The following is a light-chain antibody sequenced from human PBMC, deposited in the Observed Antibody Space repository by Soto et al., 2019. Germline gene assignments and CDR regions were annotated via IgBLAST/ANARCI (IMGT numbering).Light chain of an antibody. CDR3: SSYTTSSTLI. CDR2: EVS. Sequence: QSVLTQPPSVSGSPGQSVTISCTGTSSDVGSYNRVSWYQQPPGTAPKLMISEVSNRPSGVPDRFSGSKSGNTASLTISGLQAEDEADYYCSSYTTSSTLIFGEGTKLTVL. V-gene: IGLV2-18*02. CDR1: SSDVGSYNR. J-gene: IGLJ2*01.